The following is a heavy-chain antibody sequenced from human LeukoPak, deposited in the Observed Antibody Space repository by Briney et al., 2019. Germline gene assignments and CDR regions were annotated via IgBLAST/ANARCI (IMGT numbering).Heavy chain of an antibody. CDR3: AKDLVSDRAAAASGYYYYYGMDV. CDR2: ISGSGGST. V-gene: IGHV3-23*01. CDR1: GFTFSSYA. Sequence: GGSLRLSCAASGFTFSSYAMSCVRHARGKGLEWVSAISGSGGSTYYADSVKGRFTISRDNSKNTLYLQMSSLRAEDTAVYYCAKDLVSDRAAAASGYYYYYGMDVWGQGTTVTVSS. D-gene: IGHD6-13*01. J-gene: IGHJ6*02.